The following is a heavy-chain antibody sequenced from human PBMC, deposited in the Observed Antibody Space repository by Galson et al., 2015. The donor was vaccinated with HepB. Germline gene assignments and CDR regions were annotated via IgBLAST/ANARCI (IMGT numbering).Heavy chain of an antibody. Sequence: SLRLSCAASGFTFSSYGMHWVRQAPGKGLEWVAVIWYDGSNKYYADSVKGRFTISRDNSKNTLYLQMNSLRAEDTAVYYCARARAPSYYFDYWGQGTLVTVSS. J-gene: IGHJ4*02. V-gene: IGHV3-33*08. CDR3: ARARAPSYYFDY. CDR2: IWYDGSNK. CDR1: GFTFSSYG.